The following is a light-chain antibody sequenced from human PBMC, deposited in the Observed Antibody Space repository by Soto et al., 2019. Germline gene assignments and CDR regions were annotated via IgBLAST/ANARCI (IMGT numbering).Light chain of an antibody. CDR3: SSYTSSSTLVV. Sequence: QSALTQPDSVSGSPGQSITISCTGTSSDVGGYSYVSWYQQHPGKAPKLMIYDVSNRPSGVFNRFSGSKSGNTASLTISGLQAEDEADYYCSSYTSSSTLVVFGGGTKLTVL. CDR2: DVS. V-gene: IGLV2-14*01. J-gene: IGLJ2*01. CDR1: SSDVGGYSY.